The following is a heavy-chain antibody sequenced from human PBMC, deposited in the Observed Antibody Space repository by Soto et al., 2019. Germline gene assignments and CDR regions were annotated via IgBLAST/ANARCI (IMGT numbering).Heavy chain of an antibody. CDR2: ISAYNGYT. CDR3: ARDWSSIAAAGSEGDY. V-gene: IGHV1-18*01. D-gene: IGHD6-13*01. Sequence: QVQLVQSGAEVKKPGASVKVSCKASGYTFTNHGISWVRQAPGQGLEWMGWISAYNGYTDYAQKFQGRVTMTTDTPTSTAYMELRSLTSDDTAVYYCARDWSSIAAAGSEGDYWGQGTLVTVSS. CDR1: GYTFTNHG. J-gene: IGHJ4*02.